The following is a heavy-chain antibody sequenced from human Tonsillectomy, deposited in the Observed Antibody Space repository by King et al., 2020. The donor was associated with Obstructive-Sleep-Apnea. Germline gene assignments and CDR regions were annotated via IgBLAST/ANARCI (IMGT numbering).Heavy chain of an antibody. CDR1: GYTFSNYG. V-gene: IGHV1-18*04. CDR2: VSGYNGNT. CDR3: SSHLCNTMSCYYWYFDS. Sequence: QLVQSGAEVKKPGASVKVSCKASGYTFSNYGISWVRQAPGQGLEWMGWVSGYNGNTNYPQKFQGRVSMTTDTSTGTAYMELRSLRSDDTAVYYCSSHLCNTMSCYYWYFDSWGQGTLVTVSS. J-gene: IGHJ4*02. D-gene: IGHD3-22*01.